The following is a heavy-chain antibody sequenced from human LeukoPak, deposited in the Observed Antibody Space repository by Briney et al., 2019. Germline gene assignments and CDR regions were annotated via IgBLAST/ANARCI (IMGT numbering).Heavy chain of an antibody. D-gene: IGHD3-22*01. CDR2: IYYSGTT. V-gene: IGHV4-59*08. J-gene: IGHJ4*02. CDR1: GGSTSSYY. CDR3: ATSSRWGAYYYDSSGYYPFDY. Sequence: SETLSLTCTVSGGSTSSYYWSWIRQPPGKGLEWIGYIYYSGTTNYNPSLKSRVTISLDTSKNQFSLKLSSVTAADTAVYYCATSSRWGAYYYDSSGYYPFDYWGQGTLVTVSS.